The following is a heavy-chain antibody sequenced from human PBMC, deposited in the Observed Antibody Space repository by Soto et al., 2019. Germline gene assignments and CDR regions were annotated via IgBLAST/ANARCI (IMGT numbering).Heavy chain of an antibody. V-gene: IGHV1-2*02. CDR2: INPATGAA. Sequence: QLHLVQSGAVVKKPGASVTVSCSASGYPVTAYYMHWVRQAPGRGLEWMGGINPATGAAKYTPTFPGRGTIARDTATSKGLKELSGPASGDTAVFYWAGGGGVGVAGSAAFDMWGQGTVVTVSS. CDR1: GYPVTAYY. J-gene: IGHJ3*02. CDR3: AGGGGVGVAGSAAFDM. D-gene: IGHD3-3*01.